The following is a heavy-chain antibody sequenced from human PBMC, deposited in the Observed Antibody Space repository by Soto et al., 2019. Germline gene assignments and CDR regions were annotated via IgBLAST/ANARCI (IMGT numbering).Heavy chain of an antibody. D-gene: IGHD5-12*01. CDR1: RFTFSAYE. J-gene: IGHJ4*02. Sequence: GSLRLSCAASRFTFSAYEMHWFRQAPGKGLEWVSYISTSGSTVYYADSVKGRFTVSRDNTRNSLYLQMDSLRDEDTALYYCVRYCGTTLCNGVATRTFDYWGQGTLGTVSS. V-gene: IGHV3-48*03. CDR2: ISTSGSTV. CDR3: VRYCGTTLCNGVATRTFDY.